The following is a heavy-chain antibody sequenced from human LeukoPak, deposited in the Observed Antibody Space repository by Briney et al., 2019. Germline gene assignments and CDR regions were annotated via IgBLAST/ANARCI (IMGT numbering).Heavy chain of an antibody. CDR3: ARYSSSWYMSDY. Sequence: SETLSLTCTVSGGSISSYYWSWIRQPPGKGLEWIGYIYHSGSTYYNPSLKSRVTISVDRSKNQFSLKLSSVTAADTAVYYCARYSSSWYMSDYWGQGTLVTVSS. J-gene: IGHJ4*02. D-gene: IGHD6-13*01. V-gene: IGHV4-59*12. CDR2: IYHSGST. CDR1: GGSISSYY.